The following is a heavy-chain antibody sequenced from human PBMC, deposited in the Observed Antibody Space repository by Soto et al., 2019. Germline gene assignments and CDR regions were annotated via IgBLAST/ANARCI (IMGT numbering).Heavy chain of an antibody. CDR3: ARPRGYSGYDFWFDP. V-gene: IGHV1-69*02. Sequence: QVQLVQSGAEVKKPGSSVKVSCKASGGTFSSYTISWVRQAPGQGLEWMGRIIPILGIANYAQKFQGRVTITAHKSTSTAYMELSSLRSKDTAVYYCARPRGYSGYDFWFDPWGQGTLVTVSS. J-gene: IGHJ5*02. CDR1: GGTFSSYT. D-gene: IGHD5-12*01. CDR2: IIPILGIA.